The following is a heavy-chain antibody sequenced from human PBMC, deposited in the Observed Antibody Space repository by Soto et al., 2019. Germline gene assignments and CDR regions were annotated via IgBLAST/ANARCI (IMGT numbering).Heavy chain of an antibody. CDR2: IKQDGSEK. Sequence: PGGSLRLSCAASGFTFSSYWMSWVRQAPGKGLEWVANIKQDGSEKYYVDSVKGRFTISRDNAKNSLYLQMNSLRAEDTAVYYCARDLGYCISTSCYANYYGMDVWGQGTTVTVS. CDR3: ARDLGYCISTSCYANYYGMDV. D-gene: IGHD2-2*01. J-gene: IGHJ6*02. CDR1: GFTFSSYW. V-gene: IGHV3-7*01.